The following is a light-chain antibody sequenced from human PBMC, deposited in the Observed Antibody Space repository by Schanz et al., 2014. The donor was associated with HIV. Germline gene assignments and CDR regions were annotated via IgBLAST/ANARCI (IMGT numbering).Light chain of an antibody. CDR3: GSFTTSSTWV. CDR1: SSDVGSYNR. J-gene: IGLJ3*02. CDR2: EVS. Sequence: QSALTQPPSVSGSPGQSVTISCTGTSSDVGSYNRVSWYQQPPGTAPKLMIYEVSKRPSGVPDRFSGSKSGNTASLTVSGLQSEDEAFYYCGSFTTSSTWVFGGGTKLTVL. V-gene: IGLV2-18*02.